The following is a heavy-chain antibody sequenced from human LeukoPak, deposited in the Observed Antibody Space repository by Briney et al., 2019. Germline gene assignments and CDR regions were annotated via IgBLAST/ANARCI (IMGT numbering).Heavy chain of an antibody. D-gene: IGHD4-17*01. V-gene: IGHV4-34*01. CDR1: GGSFSGYY. Sequence: SETLSLTCAVYGGSFSGYYWSWIRQPPGKELEWIGEINHSGSTNYNPSLKSRVTISVDTSKNQFSLKLSSVTAADTAVYYCATRSDYGVDYWGQGTLVTVSS. CDR3: ATRSDYGVDY. J-gene: IGHJ4*02. CDR2: INHSGST.